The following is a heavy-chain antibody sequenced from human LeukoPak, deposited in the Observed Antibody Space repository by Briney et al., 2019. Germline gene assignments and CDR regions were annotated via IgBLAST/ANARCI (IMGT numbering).Heavy chain of an antibody. CDR1: GGSIRSSSYY. J-gene: IGHJ4*02. CDR2: VHSGGS. D-gene: IGHD3-22*01. CDR3: ARSYDISGYQARGFDY. V-gene: IGHV4-61*02. Sequence: PSETLSLTCTVSGGSIRSSSYYWAWIRQPAGKALEWIGRVHSGGSDYNPSLKSRVTISEDTPKNLFALKLSSVTAADTAVYYCARSYDISGYQARGFDYWGQGILVTVSS.